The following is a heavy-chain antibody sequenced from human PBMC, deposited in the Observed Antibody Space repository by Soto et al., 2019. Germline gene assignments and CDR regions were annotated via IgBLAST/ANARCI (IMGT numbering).Heavy chain of an antibody. V-gene: IGHV4-30-2*01. J-gene: IGHJ4*02. D-gene: IGHD3-10*01. Sequence: SETLSLTCAVSGGSISSCGYSWSWIRQPPGKGLEWIGNIYHSGSTNYNPSLKSRVTISVDKSKNQFSLKLSSVTAADTAVYYCARVYMVRGTIIRYFDYWGQGTLVTVSS. CDR3: ARVYMVRGTIIRYFDY. CDR2: IYHSGST. CDR1: GGSISSCGYS.